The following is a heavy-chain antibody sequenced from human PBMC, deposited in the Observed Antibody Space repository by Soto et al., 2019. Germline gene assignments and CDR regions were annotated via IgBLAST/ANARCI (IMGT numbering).Heavy chain of an antibody. V-gene: IGHV3-23*01. CDR2: ISGSGGST. CDR3: AKYRWESLRNYYYGMDV. Sequence: QSGGSLRLSCADSGFTFSSYGMSWVRQSPGRGLEWVSAISGSGGSTYYADSVKGRFTISRDNSKNTLYLQMNSLRAEDTAVYYCAKYRWESLRNYYYGMDVWGQGTTVTVSS. J-gene: IGHJ6*02. CDR1: GFTFSSYG. D-gene: IGHD1-26*01.